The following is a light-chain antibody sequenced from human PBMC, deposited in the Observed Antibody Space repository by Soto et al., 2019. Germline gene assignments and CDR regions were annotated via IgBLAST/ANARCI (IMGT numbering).Light chain of an antibody. CDR2: TAS. J-gene: IGKJ1*01. CDR3: QHYDAYSRT. Sequence: DIQMTQSPSTLSTSLGDRVTITCRASQNIDRSLAWYQQKPGKAPKLLIYTASNLQDGVPSRFSASGSGTDFTLTISGLQPDDFATYYCQHYDAYSRTFGKGTRVDVK. CDR1: QNIDRS. V-gene: IGKV1-5*03.